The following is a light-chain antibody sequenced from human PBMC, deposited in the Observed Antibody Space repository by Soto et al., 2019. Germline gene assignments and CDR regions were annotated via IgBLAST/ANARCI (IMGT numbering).Light chain of an antibody. CDR3: QQYNNWPTLT. Sequence: EIVMTQSPATLSVSLGERATLSCRASQSVTSKLAWYQQKPGQAPRLLIYGASTRATGIPARFSGSGSGTEFTLTISNLQSEDFAVYYCQQYNNWPTLTFGGGTKVEIK. CDR2: GAS. CDR1: QSVTSK. J-gene: IGKJ4*01. V-gene: IGKV3-15*01.